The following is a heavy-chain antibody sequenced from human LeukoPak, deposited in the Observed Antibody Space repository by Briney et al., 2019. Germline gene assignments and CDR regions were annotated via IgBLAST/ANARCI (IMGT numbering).Heavy chain of an antibody. CDR2: IYYTGST. J-gene: IGHJ4*02. Sequence: PSETLSLTCTVSGGSISSTTYYWGWIRQPPGKGLGFIGHIYYTGSTYYNPSLKSRVTISVDTSKSQFSLRLSSVTAADTAVYYCARLAGDYFDYWGQGTLVTVSS. D-gene: IGHD6-19*01. V-gene: IGHV4-39*01. CDR3: ARLAGDYFDY. CDR1: GGSISSTTYY.